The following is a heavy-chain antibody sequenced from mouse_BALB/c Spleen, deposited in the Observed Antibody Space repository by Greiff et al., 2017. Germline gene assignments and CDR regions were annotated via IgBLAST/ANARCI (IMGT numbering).Heavy chain of an antibody. CDR2: INPSSGYT. CDR1: GYTFTSYT. V-gene: IGHV1-4*01. J-gene: IGHJ3*01. CDR3: ASESSAWFAY. D-gene: IGHD1-3*01. Sequence: VKLMESGAELARPGASVKMSCKASGYTFTSYTMHWVKQRPGQGLEWIGYINPSSGYTNYNQKFNDKATLTADKSSSTAYMQLSSLTSEDSAVYYCASESSAWFAYWGQGTLVTVSA.